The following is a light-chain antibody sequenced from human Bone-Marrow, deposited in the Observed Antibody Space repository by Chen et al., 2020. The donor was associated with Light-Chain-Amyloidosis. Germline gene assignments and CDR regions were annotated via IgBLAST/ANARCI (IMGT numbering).Light chain of an antibody. J-gene: IGLJ2*01. V-gene: IGLV3-25*03. CDR2: RDT. CDR3: QSADSSGTYEVI. CDR1: DLPTKY. Sequence: SYYLTHPPSVSVAPGQTAGIPCSGDDLPTKYAYWYQQKPGQAPVLVIHRDTERPSGISERFSGSSSGTTATLTISGVQAEDEADYHCQSADSSGTYEVIFGGGTKLTVL.